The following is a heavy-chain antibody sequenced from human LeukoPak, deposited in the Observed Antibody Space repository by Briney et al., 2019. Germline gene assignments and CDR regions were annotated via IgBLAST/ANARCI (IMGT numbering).Heavy chain of an antibody. CDR2: IHYDGTNK. CDR3: AKDPKWELRGYYFDY. J-gene: IGHJ4*02. V-gene: IGHV3-30*02. CDR1: GFTFSSYA. Sequence: GRSLRLSCAASGFTFSSYAMHWVRQAPGKGLEWVAFIHYDGTNKHYVDSVRGRFTISRDNSKNTLYLQMNSLRAEDTALYYCAKDPKWELRGYYFDYWGQGTLVTVSS. D-gene: IGHD1-26*01.